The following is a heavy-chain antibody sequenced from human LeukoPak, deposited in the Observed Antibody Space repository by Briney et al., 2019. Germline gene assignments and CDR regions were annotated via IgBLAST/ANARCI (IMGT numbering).Heavy chain of an antibody. CDR1: GFTFSSYG. J-gene: IGHJ4*02. V-gene: IGHV3-33*01. D-gene: IGHD5-12*01. CDR2: IWYDGSNK. CDR3: AREERGYSDYDHCPDY. Sequence: GGSLRLSCAASGFTFSSYGMHWVRQAPGKGLEWVAVIWYDGSNKYYADSVKGRFTISRDNSKSTLYLQMNSLRAEDTAVYYCAREERGYSDYDHCPDYWGPGTLVTVSS.